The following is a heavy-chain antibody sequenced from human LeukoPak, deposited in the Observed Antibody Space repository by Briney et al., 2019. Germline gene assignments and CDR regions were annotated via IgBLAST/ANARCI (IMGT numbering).Heavy chain of an antibody. CDR3: ARVRNERTDYYYYGMDV. Sequence: ASVKVSCKASGYTFTSYDINWVRQATGQGLEWMGWMNPNSDNTGYAPKFQGRVTMTRNTSISTAYMELSSLRSEDTAVYYCARVRNERTDYYYYGMDVWGKGTTVTVSS. CDR2: MNPNSDNT. J-gene: IGHJ6*04. CDR1: GYTFTSYD. D-gene: IGHD1-1*01. V-gene: IGHV1-8*01.